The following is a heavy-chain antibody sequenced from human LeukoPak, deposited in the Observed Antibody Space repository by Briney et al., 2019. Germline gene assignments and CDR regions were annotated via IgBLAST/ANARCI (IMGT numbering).Heavy chain of an antibody. V-gene: IGHV1-2*02. CDR1: GYTFTGYY. CDR3: ARARVLYDSSGYYP. CDR2: INPNSGGT. Sequence: GASVKVSCKASGYTFTGYYMHWVRQAPGQGLEWMGWINPNSGGTNYAQKFQGRVTMTRDTSISTAYMELSRLRSDDTAVYYCARARVLYDSSGYYPWGQGTLVTVSS. D-gene: IGHD3-22*01. J-gene: IGHJ5*02.